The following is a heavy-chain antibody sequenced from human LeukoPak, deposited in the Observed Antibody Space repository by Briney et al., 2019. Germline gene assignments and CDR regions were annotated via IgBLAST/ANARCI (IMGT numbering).Heavy chain of an antibody. CDR1: GGSVSTSDYY. CDR2: VFYTGKT. Sequence: PSETLSLTCTVSGGSVSTSDYYWGWIRQSPVKGLEWIGDVFYTGKTNYNPSLRGRATISIDTSKNQFSLKLTYVTAADTAVYYCARVFDSWGQGPLATVSS. V-gene: IGHV4-39*07. J-gene: IGHJ4*02. CDR3: ARVFDS.